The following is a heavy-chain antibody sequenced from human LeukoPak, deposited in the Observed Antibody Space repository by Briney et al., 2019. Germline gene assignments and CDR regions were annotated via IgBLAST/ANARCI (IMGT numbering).Heavy chain of an antibody. Sequence: ASVKVSCKASGYTFTSYDINWVRQATGQGLEWMGWMNPNSGNTGYAQKFQGRVTITRNTSISTAYMELSSLRPEDTSVYYCARGGATDCFYYMDVWGKGTTVTVSS. CDR1: GYTFTSYD. CDR2: MNPNSGNT. CDR3: ARGGATDCFYYMDV. J-gene: IGHJ6*03. V-gene: IGHV1-8*03. D-gene: IGHD5-12*01.